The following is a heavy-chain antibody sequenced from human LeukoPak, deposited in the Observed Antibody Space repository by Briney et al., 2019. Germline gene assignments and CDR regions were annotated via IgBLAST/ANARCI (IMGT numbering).Heavy chain of an antibody. CDR1: GFTFRTYW. Sequence: GGSLRLSCAASGFTFRTYWTHWVRQGPGKGLVWVSRISPDGYTTTYADSVKGRVTISRDNAKNMLYLEMNSLRAEDTAVYYCVRDGHYHSSASDPWGQGSLVTVSS. J-gene: IGHJ5*02. CDR2: ISPDGYTT. V-gene: IGHV3-74*01. CDR3: VRDGHYHSSASDP. D-gene: IGHD3-22*01.